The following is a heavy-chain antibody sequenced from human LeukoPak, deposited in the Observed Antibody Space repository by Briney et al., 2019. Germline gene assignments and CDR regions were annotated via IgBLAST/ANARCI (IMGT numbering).Heavy chain of an antibody. Sequence: GASVKVSCKVSGYTLTELSMHWVRQAPGKGLEWMGGFDPEDGETIYAQKFQGRVTMTEDTSTDTAYMELSSLRSEDTAVYYCAKAGIVATMNADWFDPWGQGTLVTVSS. CDR1: GYTLTELS. V-gene: IGHV1-24*01. D-gene: IGHD5-12*01. CDR2: FDPEDGET. CDR3: AKAGIVATMNADWFDP. J-gene: IGHJ5*02.